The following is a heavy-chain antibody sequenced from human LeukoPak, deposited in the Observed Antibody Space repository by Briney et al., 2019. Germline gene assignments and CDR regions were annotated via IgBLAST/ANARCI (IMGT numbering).Heavy chain of an antibody. Sequence: ASVKVSCKASGYTFTGYYMHWVRQAPGQGLEWMGWINPSSGGTNYAQKFQGRVTMTRDTSISTAYMELSRLRSDDTAVYYCAIPNYYDSSGYYHDAFDIWGQGTMVTVSS. V-gene: IGHV1-2*02. CDR2: INPSSGGT. CDR3: AIPNYYDSSGYYHDAFDI. J-gene: IGHJ3*02. CDR1: GYTFTGYY. D-gene: IGHD3-22*01.